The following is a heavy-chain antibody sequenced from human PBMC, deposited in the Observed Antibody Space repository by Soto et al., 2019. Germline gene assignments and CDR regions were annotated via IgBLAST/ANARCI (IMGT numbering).Heavy chain of an antibody. CDR3: AKQMGWNRGYSYGYES. Sequence: GGSLRLSCAASGLTFSSYAMSWVRQAPGKGLEWVSAISGSGGSTYYADSVKGRFTISRDNSKNTLYLQMNSLRAEDTAVYYCAKQMGWNRGYSYGYESWGQGTLVTVSS. J-gene: IGHJ5*02. D-gene: IGHD5-18*01. V-gene: IGHV3-23*01. CDR2: ISGSGGST. CDR1: GLTFSSYA.